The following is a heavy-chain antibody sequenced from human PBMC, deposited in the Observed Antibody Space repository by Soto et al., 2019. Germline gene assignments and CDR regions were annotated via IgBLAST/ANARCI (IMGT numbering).Heavy chain of an antibody. V-gene: IGHV1-8*01. J-gene: IGHJ4*02. CDR1: GYTFTSYD. CDR3: ARGSWIQLWKLFDY. D-gene: IGHD5-18*01. CDR2: MNPNSGNT. Sequence: ASVKVSCKASGYTFTSYDVNWVRQATGQGLEWMGWMNPNSGNTGYAQKFQGRVTMTRNTSISTAYMELSSLRSEDTAVYYCARGSWIQLWKLFDYWGQGTLVTV.